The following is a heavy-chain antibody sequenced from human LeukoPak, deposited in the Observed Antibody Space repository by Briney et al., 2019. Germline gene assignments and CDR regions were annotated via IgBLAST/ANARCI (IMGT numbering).Heavy chain of an antibody. CDR2: INSDGSIT. J-gene: IGHJ4*02. CDR1: GFTFSSYR. Sequence: GGSLRLSCAASGFTFSSYRMHWVRQAPGKGLVWVSRINSDGSITAYADSVKGRFTISRDNARNTVFLQMNSLSAEDTAVYYCARANYYDSWGQGTLVTVSS. CDR3: ARANYYDS. V-gene: IGHV3-74*01.